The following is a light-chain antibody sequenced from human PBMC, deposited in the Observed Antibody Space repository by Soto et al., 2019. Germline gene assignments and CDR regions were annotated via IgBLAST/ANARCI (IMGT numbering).Light chain of an antibody. J-gene: IGKJ1*01. CDR3: QQYGSSPRT. CDR2: AAS. V-gene: IGKV3-20*01. CDR1: QSVTNTY. Sequence: EIVLTQSPGTLSLSPGERASLSCRASQSVTNTYLAWYQQKPGQAPRLLIDAASSRATGIPDRFSGSGSGTDFTLTISRLEPEDFAVYYCQQYGSSPRTFGQGTKVEIK.